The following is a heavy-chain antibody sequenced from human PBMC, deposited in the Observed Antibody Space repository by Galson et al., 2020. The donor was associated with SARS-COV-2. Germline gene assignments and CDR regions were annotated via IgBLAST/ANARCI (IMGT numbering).Heavy chain of an antibody. CDR3: ARQYYYDSPDAFDI. D-gene: IGHD3-22*01. J-gene: IGHJ3*02. CDR2: IYWTDDE. V-gene: IGHV2-5*01. CDR1: GFSLSTSGVG. Sequence: SGPTLVKPTQTLTLTCSFPGFSLSTSGVGVGWIRQPPGKALEWLAVIYWTDDERYSPSLKSRLTITKATSNNQVVLTMTNMDPVDTATYYCARQYYYDSPDAFDIWGQGTMVTVSS.